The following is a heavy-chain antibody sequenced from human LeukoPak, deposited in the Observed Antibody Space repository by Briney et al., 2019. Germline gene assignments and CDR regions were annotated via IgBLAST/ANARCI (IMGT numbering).Heavy chain of an antibody. CDR3: ARGNNYYDSSGYGY. CDR1: GYSISSGYY. CDR2: IYHSGST. J-gene: IGHJ4*02. Sequence: SETLSLTCTVSGYSISSGYYWGWIRQPPGKGLEWIGSIYHSGSTYYNPSLKSRVTISVDTSKNQFSLKLSSVTAADTAVYYCARGNNYYDSSGYGYWGQGTLVTVSS. V-gene: IGHV4-38-2*02. D-gene: IGHD3-22*01.